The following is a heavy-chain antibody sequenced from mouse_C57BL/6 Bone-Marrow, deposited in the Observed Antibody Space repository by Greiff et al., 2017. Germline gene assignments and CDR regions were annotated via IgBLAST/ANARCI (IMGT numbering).Heavy chain of an antibody. J-gene: IGHJ2*01. V-gene: IGHV1-81*01. D-gene: IGHD1-1*01. CDR2: IYPRSGNT. Sequence: QVHVKQSGAELARPGASVKLSCKASGYTFTSYGISWVKQRTGQGLEWIGEIYPRSGNTYYNEKFKGKATLTADKSSSTAYMELRSLTSEDSAVYFCAKNYYGSSPPFDYWGQGTTLTVSS. CDR1: GYTFTSYG. CDR3: AKNYYGSSPPFDY.